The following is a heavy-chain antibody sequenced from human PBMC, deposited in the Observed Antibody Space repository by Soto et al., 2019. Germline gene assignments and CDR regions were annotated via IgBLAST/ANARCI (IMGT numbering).Heavy chain of an antibody. CDR2: ISGSGGST. D-gene: IGHD2-2*01. CDR3: AGVVPAAYYYYYYGMDV. Sequence: PGGSLKLSCAASGFTFSSYAMSWVRQAPGKGLEWVSAISGSGGSTYYADYVKGRFTISRDNSKNTLYLQMNSLRAEDTAVYYFAGVVPAAYYYYYYGMDVWGQGTTVTVSS. V-gene: IGHV3-23*01. J-gene: IGHJ6*02. CDR1: GFTFSSYA.